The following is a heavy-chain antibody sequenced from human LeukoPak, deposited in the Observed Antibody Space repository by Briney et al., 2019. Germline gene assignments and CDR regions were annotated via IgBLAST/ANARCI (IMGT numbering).Heavy chain of an antibody. D-gene: IGHD1-26*01. Sequence: PSETLSLTCTVSGGSISSYYWSWIRQPPGKGLEWIGYIYLSGNTNYNPSLKSRVTISLDTSTNHFSLKLSSVSAADTAVYYCAKHYSGSYSPFDYWGQGTLVTVSS. CDR3: AKHYSGSYSPFDY. CDR2: IYLSGNT. J-gene: IGHJ4*02. CDR1: GGSISSYY. V-gene: IGHV4-4*09.